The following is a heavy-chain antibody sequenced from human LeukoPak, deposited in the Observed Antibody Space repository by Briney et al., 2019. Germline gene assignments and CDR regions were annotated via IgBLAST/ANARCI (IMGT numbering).Heavy chain of an antibody. CDR2: INSDGSST. J-gene: IGHJ4*02. Sequence: GGSLRHSCSASGFTFGSYWMHWVRKAQGRGLVWVSRINSDGSSTSYADSVKGRFTISRDHAKNTLYLQMNSLRAEDTAVYYCARDHGSDYDYWGQGTLVTVSS. CDR3: ARDHGSDYDY. V-gene: IGHV3-74*01. CDR1: GFTFGSYW.